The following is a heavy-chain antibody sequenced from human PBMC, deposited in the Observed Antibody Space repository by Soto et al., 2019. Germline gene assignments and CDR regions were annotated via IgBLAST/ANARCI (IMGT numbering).Heavy chain of an antibody. CDR3: ATRPLLPGAP. D-gene: IGHD3-22*01. J-gene: IGHJ3*01. V-gene: IGHV3-53*01. CDR1: GFTFSSND. Sequence: EVQLVESGGGLIQPGGSLRLSCAASGFTFSSNDMNWVRQAPGKGLEWVSLIYSSGSTYYADSVKGRFTISRDNSKNTLYLQMSSLRAEDTAVYYCATRPLLPGAPWGQGTMVTVSP. CDR2: IYSSGST.